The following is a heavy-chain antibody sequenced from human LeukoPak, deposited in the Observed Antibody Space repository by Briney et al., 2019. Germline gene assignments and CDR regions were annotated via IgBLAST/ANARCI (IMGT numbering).Heavy chain of an antibody. Sequence: SETLSLTCAVYGGSFSGYYWGWIRQPPGKGLEWIGEINHSGSTNYNPSLKSRVTISVDTSKNQFSLKLSSVTAADTAVYYCARVYSGYDHWRLIIGGPFDYWGQGTLVTVSS. V-gene: IGHV4-34*01. J-gene: IGHJ4*02. D-gene: IGHD5-12*01. CDR1: GGSFSGYY. CDR2: INHSGST. CDR3: ARVYSGYDHWRLIIGGPFDY.